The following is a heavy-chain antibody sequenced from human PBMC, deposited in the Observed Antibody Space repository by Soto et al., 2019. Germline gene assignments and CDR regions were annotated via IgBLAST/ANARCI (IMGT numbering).Heavy chain of an antibody. CDR3: AKDQVQLWFRDFDY. CDR1: GFTFSSYA. Sequence: EVQLLESEGGLVQPGGSLRLSCAASGFTFSSYAMSWVGQAPGKGLEWVSAISGSGGSTYYADSVKGRFTISRDNSKNTLYLQMNSLRAEDTAVYYCAKDQVQLWFRDFDYWGQGTLVTVSS. J-gene: IGHJ4*02. D-gene: IGHD5-18*01. V-gene: IGHV3-23*01. CDR2: ISGSGGST.